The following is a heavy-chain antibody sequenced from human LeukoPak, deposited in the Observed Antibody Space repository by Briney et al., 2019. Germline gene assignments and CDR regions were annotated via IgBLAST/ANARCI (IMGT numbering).Heavy chain of an antibody. Sequence: GGSLRLSCAASGFTFSSYAMHWVRQAPGKGPEWVAVTLHDGSNEYYADSVAGRFTISRDNSKNTLYLQMTSLRAEDTAVYYCARDHVREVTVYYFDNWGQGTLVTVSS. V-gene: IGHV3-30*07. CDR1: GFTFSSYA. CDR3: ARDHVREVTVYYFDN. D-gene: IGHD3-10*02. J-gene: IGHJ4*02. CDR2: TLHDGSNE.